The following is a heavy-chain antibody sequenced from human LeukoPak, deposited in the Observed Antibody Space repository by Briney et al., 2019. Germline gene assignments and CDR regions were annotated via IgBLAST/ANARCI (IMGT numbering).Heavy chain of an antibody. CDR2: IYYSGST. CDR1: GGSFSSYY. CDR3: VRAVGPVGGYDSP. J-gene: IGHJ5*02. V-gene: IGHV4-59*01. D-gene: IGHD5-12*01. Sequence: SETLSLTCTVSGGSFSSYYWSWIRQPPGKGLEWIGYIYYSGSTNYNPSLKSRVTMSLDTSKNQFSLKLSSVTAADTAVYYCVRAVGPVGGYDSPWGQGTLVTVSS.